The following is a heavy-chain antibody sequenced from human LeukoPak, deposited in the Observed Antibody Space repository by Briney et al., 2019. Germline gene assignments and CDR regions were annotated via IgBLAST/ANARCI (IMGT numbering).Heavy chain of an antibody. Sequence: SETLSLTCAVYGGSFSGYYWSWIRQPPGKGLEWIGSIYYSGSTYYNPSLKSRVTISVDTSKNQFSLKLSSVTAADTAVYYCARRGIAASWGSGWFDPWGQGTLVTVSS. CDR2: IYYSGST. D-gene: IGHD6-13*01. CDR3: ARRGIAASWGSGWFDP. J-gene: IGHJ5*02. CDR1: GGSFSGYY. V-gene: IGHV4-34*01.